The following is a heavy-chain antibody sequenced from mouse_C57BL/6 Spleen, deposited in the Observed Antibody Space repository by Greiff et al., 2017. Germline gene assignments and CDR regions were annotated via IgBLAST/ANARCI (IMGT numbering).Heavy chain of an antibody. CDR2: IWTGGGT. CDR3: ARNRVDYYGSSLYAMDY. CDR1: GFSLTSYA. V-gene: IGHV2-9-1*01. D-gene: IGHD1-1*01. J-gene: IGHJ4*01. Sequence: VQLQESGPGLVAPSQSLSITCTVSGFSLTSYAISWVRQPPGKGLEWLGVIWTGGGTNYNSALKSRLSISKDNSKSQVFLKMNSLQTDDTARYYCARNRVDYYGSSLYAMDYWGQGTSVTVSS.